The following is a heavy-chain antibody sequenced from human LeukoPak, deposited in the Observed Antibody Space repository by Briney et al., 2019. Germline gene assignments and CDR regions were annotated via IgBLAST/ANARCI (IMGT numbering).Heavy chain of an antibody. CDR2: ISSSSIYI. D-gene: IGHD3-10*01. J-gene: IGHJ4*02. Sequence: GGSLRLSCAASGFTFSSYSMNWVRQAPGKGLEWVSSISSSSIYIYYADSVKGRFTISRDNAKNSLHLQMNSLRAEDTAVYYCARKLWFGEPCCYFDYWGQGTLVAVSS. V-gene: IGHV3-21*01. CDR1: GFTFSSYS. CDR3: ARKLWFGEPCCYFDY.